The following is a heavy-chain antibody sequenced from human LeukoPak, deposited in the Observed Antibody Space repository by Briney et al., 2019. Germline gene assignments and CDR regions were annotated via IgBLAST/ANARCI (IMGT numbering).Heavy chain of an antibody. J-gene: IGHJ6*03. CDR3: AGEGVAAGIYYYYYMDV. Sequence: PSETLSLTCTVSGGSISSYYWSWIRQPAGKGLEWIGRIYTSGSTNYNPSLKSRVTMSVDTSKNQFSLKLSSVTAADTAVYYCAGEGVAAGIYYYYYMDVWGKGTTVTVSS. CDR2: IYTSGST. CDR1: GGSISSYY. V-gene: IGHV4-4*07. D-gene: IGHD6-13*01.